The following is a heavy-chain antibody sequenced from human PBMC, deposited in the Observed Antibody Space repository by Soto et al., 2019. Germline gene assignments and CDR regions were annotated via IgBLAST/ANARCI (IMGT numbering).Heavy chain of an antibody. V-gene: IGHV3-21*01. CDR2: ISSSSSYI. CDR1: GFTFSSYS. J-gene: IGHJ6*02. D-gene: IGHD3-10*01. Sequence: EVQLVESGGGLVKPGGSLRLSCAASGFTFSSYSMNWVRQAPGKGLEWVSSISSSSSYIYYADSVKGRSTISRDNAKNSLCLQMNSLRAEVTAVYYCARGGFWELLGGGYYYYGMDVWGQGTTVTVSS. CDR3: ARGGFWELLGGGYYYYGMDV.